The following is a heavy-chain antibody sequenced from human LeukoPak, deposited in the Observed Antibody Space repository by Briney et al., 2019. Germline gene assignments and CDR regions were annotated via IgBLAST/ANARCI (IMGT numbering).Heavy chain of an antibody. CDR3: TTEFGGQGY. CDR2: IKTKTEGGTR. D-gene: IGHD4-23*01. J-gene: IGHJ4*02. V-gene: IGHV3-15*01. Sequence: KPGGSLRLSCAVSGFTFSNVWMSWVRQAPGKGLEWVGRIKTKTEGGTRDYAAPVKGRFSISGDDSKNTLYLQMGSLKTEDTAVYYCTTEFGGQGYWGQGTLVTVSA. CDR1: GFTFSNVW.